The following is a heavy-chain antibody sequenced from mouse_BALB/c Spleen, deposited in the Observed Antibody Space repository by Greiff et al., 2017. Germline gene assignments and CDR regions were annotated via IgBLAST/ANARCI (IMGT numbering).Heavy chain of an antibody. D-gene: IGHD2-1*01. Sequence: VQLQQSGAELVRSGASVKLSCTASGFNINDYYMHWVKQRPEQGLEWIGWIDPENGDTEYAPKFQGKATMTADTSSNTAYLQLSSLTSEDTAVYYCNAGDGNSPFAYWGQGTLVTVSA. J-gene: IGHJ3*01. CDR3: NAGDGNSPFAY. CDR1: GFNINDYY. CDR2: IDPENGDT. V-gene: IGHV14-4*02.